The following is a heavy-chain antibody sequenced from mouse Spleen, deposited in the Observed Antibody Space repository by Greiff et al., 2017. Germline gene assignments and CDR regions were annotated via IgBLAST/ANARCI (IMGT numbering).Heavy chain of an antibody. J-gene: IGHJ4*01. D-gene: IGHD2-3*01. CDR2: IYPGSGST. V-gene: IGHV1-55*01. CDR1: GYTFTSYW. Sequence: QVQLQQSGAELVKPGASVKMSCKASGYTFTSYWITWVKQRPGQGLEWIGDIYPGSGSTNYNEKFKSKATLTVDTSSSTAYMQLSSLTSEDSAVYYCARMDDGFYAMDYWGQGTSVTVSS. CDR3: ARMDDGFYAMDY.